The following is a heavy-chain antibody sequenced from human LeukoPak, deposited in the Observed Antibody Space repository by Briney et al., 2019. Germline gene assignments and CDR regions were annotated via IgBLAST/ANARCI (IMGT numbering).Heavy chain of an antibody. D-gene: IGHD1-20*01. Sequence: PGGSLRLSCAASGFTFSSYSMNWVRQAPGKGLEWVSYISSSSTIYYADSVKGRFTISRDNAKNSLYLQMNSLRAEDTAVYYCARTPNWNVVYWGQGTLVTVSS. CDR1: GFTFSSYS. CDR2: ISSSSTI. CDR3: ARTPNWNVVY. V-gene: IGHV3-48*01. J-gene: IGHJ4*02.